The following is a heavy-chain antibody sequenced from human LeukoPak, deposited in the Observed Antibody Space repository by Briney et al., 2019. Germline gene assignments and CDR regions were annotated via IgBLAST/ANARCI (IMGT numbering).Heavy chain of an antibody. CDR3: ARVPRIAATTPYWYFDL. Sequence: SETLSLTCTVSGGSISSHYWSWIRQPPGKGLEWIGYIYYSGSTNYNASLKSRVTISVDTSKNKFSLKLSSVTAADTAVYYCARVPRIAATTPYWYFDLWGRGTLVTVSS. D-gene: IGHD5-12*01. CDR1: GGSISSHY. J-gene: IGHJ2*01. V-gene: IGHV4-59*11. CDR2: IYYSGST.